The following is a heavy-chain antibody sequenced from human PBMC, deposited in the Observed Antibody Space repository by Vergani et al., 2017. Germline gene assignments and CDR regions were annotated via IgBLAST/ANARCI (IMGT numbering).Heavy chain of an antibody. D-gene: IGHD3-10*01. J-gene: IGHJ6*02. CDR1: GYTFTGYY. V-gene: IGHV1-2*02. CDR2: INPNSGGT. CDR3: ARGGVMVRGGSTPSGNYYYYGMDV. Sequence: QVQLVQSGAEVKKPGASVKVSCKASGYTFTGYYMHWVRQAPGRGLEWMGWINPNSGGTNYAQKFQGRVTMTRDTSISTAYMELSRLRSDDTAVYYCARGGVMVRGGSTPSGNYYYYGMDVWGQGP.